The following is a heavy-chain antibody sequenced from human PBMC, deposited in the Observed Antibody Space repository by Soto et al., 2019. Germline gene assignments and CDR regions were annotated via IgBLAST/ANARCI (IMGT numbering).Heavy chain of an antibody. D-gene: IGHD3-10*01. CDR3: ARDGITMVRGSAEKGDYDSYGMDV. V-gene: IGHV1-18*04. Sequence: QVQLVQSGAEVKKPGASVKVSCKASGYTFTSYGISWVRQAPGQGLEWMGWISAYNGNTHYAQKLQGRVTMTTDTSTRTAYMELRRLRADDTAVYYCARDGITMVRGSAEKGDYDSYGMDVWGTGTTVTVSS. CDR1: GYTFTSYG. J-gene: IGHJ6*04. CDR2: ISAYNGNT.